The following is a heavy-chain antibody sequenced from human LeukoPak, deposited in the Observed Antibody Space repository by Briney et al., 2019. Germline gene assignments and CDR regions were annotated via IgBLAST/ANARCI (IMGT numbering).Heavy chain of an antibody. J-gene: IGHJ3*02. CDR3: AREVPVVTFGGVNPGAFDI. Sequence: SSETLSLTCTVSGGSISSSSYYWGWIRQPPGKGLEWIGSIYYSGSTYYNPSLKSRVTISVDTSKNQFSLKLSSVTAADTAVYYCAREVPVVTFGGVNPGAFDIWGQGTMVTVSS. V-gene: IGHV4-39*07. CDR2: IYYSGST. CDR1: GGSISSSSYY. D-gene: IGHD3-16*01.